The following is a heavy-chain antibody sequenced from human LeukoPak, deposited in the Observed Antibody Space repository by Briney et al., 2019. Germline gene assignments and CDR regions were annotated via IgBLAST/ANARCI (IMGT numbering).Heavy chain of an antibody. J-gene: IGHJ1*01. V-gene: IGHV3-21*01. D-gene: IGHD3-22*01. Sequence: GGSLRLSCAASGFTFSSYSMNWVRQAPGKGLEWVSSISSGGSYIDYADSVKGRFTISRDDAENSLYLQMNSLRAEDTAVYYCARGAYYDSSGYRYFHHWGQGTLVTVSS. CDR2: ISSGGSYI. CDR3: ARGAYYDSSGYRYFHH. CDR1: GFTFSSYS.